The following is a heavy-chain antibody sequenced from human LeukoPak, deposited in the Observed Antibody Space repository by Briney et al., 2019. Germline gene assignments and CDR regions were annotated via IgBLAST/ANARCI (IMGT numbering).Heavy chain of an antibody. CDR2: IYYSGST. D-gene: IGHD3-3*01. CDR3: ARAPGFLEWLGAFDI. J-gene: IGHJ3*02. V-gene: IGHV4-59*01. CDR1: GGSISSYY. Sequence: SETLSLTCTVSGGSISSYYWSWIRQPPGKGLEWIGYIYYSGSTNYNPSLKSRVTISVDTSKNQFSLKLSSVTAADTAVYYCARAPGFLEWLGAFDIWGQGTMVTVSS.